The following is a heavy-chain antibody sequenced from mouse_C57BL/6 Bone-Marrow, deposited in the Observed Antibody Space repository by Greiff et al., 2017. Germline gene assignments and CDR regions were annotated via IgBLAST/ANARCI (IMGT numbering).Heavy chain of an antibody. J-gene: IGHJ2*01. V-gene: IGHV14-4*01. CDR2: IDPENGDT. CDR3: TTMMFDY. CDR1: GFNIKDDY. Sequence: VQLQQSGAELVRPGASVKLSCTASGFNIKDDYMHWVKQRPEQGLEWIGWIDPENGDTESASKFQGKATITADTSSNTAYLQLSSLTSEDTAVYYCTTMMFDYWGQGTTLTVSS. D-gene: IGHD2-3*01.